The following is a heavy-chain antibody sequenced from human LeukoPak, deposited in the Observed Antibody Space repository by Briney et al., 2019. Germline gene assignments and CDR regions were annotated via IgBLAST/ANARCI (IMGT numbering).Heavy chain of an antibody. CDR2: IIPIFGTA. CDR3: ARDPILPDGSGSYYGY. D-gene: IGHD3-10*01. J-gene: IGHJ4*02. V-gene: IGHV1-69*13. CDR1: GGTFSSYA. Sequence: SVKVSCKASGGTFSSYAIGWVRQAPGQGLEWMGGIIPIFGTANYAQKFQGRVTITADESTSTAYMELSSLRSEDTAVYYCARDPILPDGSGSYYGYWGQGTLVTVFS.